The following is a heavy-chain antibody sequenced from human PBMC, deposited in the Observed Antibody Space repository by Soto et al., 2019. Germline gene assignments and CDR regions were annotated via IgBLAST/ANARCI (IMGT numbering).Heavy chain of an antibody. Sequence: PGGSLRLSFAASGLTFGNYAMNWVRQAPGKGLEWISSISDPGTSTYYANSVKGRFSMSRDNSKNTLFLQMNRLRADDTAVYFCAKSLVTPSGAFDLWGRGTLVTVSS. J-gene: IGHJ3*01. D-gene: IGHD2-21*02. V-gene: IGHV3-23*01. CDR1: GLTFGNYA. CDR2: ISDPGTST. CDR3: AKSLVTPSGAFDL.